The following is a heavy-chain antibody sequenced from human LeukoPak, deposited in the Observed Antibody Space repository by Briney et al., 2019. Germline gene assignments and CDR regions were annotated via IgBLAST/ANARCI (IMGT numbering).Heavy chain of an antibody. J-gene: IGHJ4*02. CDR3: AREDEVGATLGIDY. V-gene: IGHV3-30*02. CDR2: IRYDGSNK. Sequence: GGSLRLSCAASGFTFSSYGMHWVRQAPGKGLEWVAFIRYDGSNKYYADSVKGRFTISRDNSKNTLYLQMNSLRAEDTAVYYCAREDEVGATLGIDYWGQGTLVSVSS. D-gene: IGHD1-26*01. CDR1: GFTFSSYG.